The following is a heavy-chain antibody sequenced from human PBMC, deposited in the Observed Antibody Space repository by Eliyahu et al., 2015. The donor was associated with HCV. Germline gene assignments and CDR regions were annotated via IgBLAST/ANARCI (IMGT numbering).Heavy chain of an antibody. D-gene: IGHD4-23*01. V-gene: IGHV3-53*01. Sequence: EVQLVESGGGLIQPGGSLRLSCAASGFTVSSNYMSWVRQAPGKGLEWVSVIYSGGSTYYADSVKGRFTISRDNSKNTLYLQMNSLRAEDTAVYYCASLYGGNSEFYYYYGMDVWGQGTTVTVSS. CDR3: ASLYGGNSEFYYYYGMDV. J-gene: IGHJ6*02. CDR1: GFTVSSNY. CDR2: IYSGGST.